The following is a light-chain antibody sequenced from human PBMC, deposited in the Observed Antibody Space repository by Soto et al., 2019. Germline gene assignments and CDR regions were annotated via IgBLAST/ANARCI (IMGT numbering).Light chain of an antibody. Sequence: QSALTQPPSASGSPGQSVTISCTGTSSDVGDDNYVSWYQRHPGKAPKLMISEVSKRPSGVPDRFSGSKSGNTASLTVSGLQAEDEADYYCSSYTGSSAYVIFGGGTKLTVL. CDR2: EVS. CDR3: SSYTGSSAYVI. CDR1: SSDVGDDNY. J-gene: IGLJ2*01. V-gene: IGLV2-8*01.